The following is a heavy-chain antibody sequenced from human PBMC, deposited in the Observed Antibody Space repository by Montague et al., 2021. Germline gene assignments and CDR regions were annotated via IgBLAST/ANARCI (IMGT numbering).Heavy chain of an antibody. Sequence: CAISGDSDGGVRPGCSSVKQTSSLHPHWVLVTYHMSKWNYEYAVSLKSRITINPDTSKNQFSLQVKSMTPEDTAVYYCALAVAGRGGYDYWGQGTLVTVSS. CDR2: TYHMSKWNY. D-gene: IGHD6-19*01. J-gene: IGHJ4*02. V-gene: IGHV6-1*01. CDR1: GDSDGGVRPG. CDR3: ALAVAGRGGYDY.